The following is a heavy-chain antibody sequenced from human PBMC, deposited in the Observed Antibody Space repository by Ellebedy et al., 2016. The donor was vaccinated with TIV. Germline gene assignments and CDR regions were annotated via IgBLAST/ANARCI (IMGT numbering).Heavy chain of an antibody. CDR1: GFTFSSYG. D-gene: IGHD6-19*01. CDR2: IWYDGSNK. V-gene: IGHV3-33*08. Sequence: PGGSLRLSCAASGFTFSSYGMHWVRQAPGKGLEWVAVIWYDGSNKYYVDSVKGRFTISRDNSKNTLYLQMNSLRAEDTAVYYCARVEKEQWLVTTHWFDPWGQGTLVTVSS. CDR3: ARVEKEQWLVTTHWFDP. J-gene: IGHJ5*02.